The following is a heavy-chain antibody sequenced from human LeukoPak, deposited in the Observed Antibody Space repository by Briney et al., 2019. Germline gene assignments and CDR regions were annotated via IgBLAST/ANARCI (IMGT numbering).Heavy chain of an antibody. V-gene: IGHV1-3*01. CDR1: GYTFTSYA. Sequence: ASVKVSCKASGYTFTSYAMHWVRRAPGQRLEWMGWINAGNGNTKYSQKFQGRVTITRDTSASTAYMELSSLRSEDTAVYYCARGPPYGYSSSSGHFDYWGQGTLVTVSS. D-gene: IGHD6-13*01. J-gene: IGHJ4*02. CDR3: ARGPPYGYSSSSGHFDY. CDR2: INAGNGNT.